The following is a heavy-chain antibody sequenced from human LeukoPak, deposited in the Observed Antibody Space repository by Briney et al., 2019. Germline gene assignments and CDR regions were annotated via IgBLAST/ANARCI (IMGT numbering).Heavy chain of an antibody. CDR1: GFTFSSFG. Sequence: GGSLRLSCSASGFTFSSFGMYWVRQAPGKGLEWVAFIRFDGANLYYSESVKGRFTISKDNSKDTLYLQMDSLTTEDTALYYCAKNGAAAAALESWGQGTRVTVAS. CDR3: AKNGAAAAALES. CDR2: IRFDGANL. J-gene: IGHJ4*02. V-gene: IGHV3-30*02. D-gene: IGHD6-25*01.